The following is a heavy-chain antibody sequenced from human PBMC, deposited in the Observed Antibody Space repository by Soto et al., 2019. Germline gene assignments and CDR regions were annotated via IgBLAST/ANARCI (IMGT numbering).Heavy chain of an antibody. Sequence: SETLSLTCAVSGGSISSGGYSWSWIRQPPGKGLEWIGYIYHSGTTYYNPSLKSRVTISVDRSKNQFSLKLSSVTAADTAVYYCARGPSGDKVDYWGQGIQVTVSS. CDR2: IYHSGTT. CDR3: ARGPSGDKVDY. D-gene: IGHD7-27*01. V-gene: IGHV4-30-2*01. CDR1: GGSISSGGYS. J-gene: IGHJ4*02.